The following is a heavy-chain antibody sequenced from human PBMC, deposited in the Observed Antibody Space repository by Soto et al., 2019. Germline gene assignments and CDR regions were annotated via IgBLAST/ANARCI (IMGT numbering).Heavy chain of an antibody. V-gene: IGHV1-69*02. CDR1: GGTFSSYT. D-gene: IGHD4-17*01. CDR2: IIPILGIA. CDR3: ASHDYGDYAIDY. J-gene: IGHJ4*02. Sequence: QVQLVQSGAEVKKPGSSVKVSCKASGGTFSSYTISWVRQAPAQGLEWMGRIIPILGIANYAQKFQGRVTITADKSTSTAYMELSSLRSEDTAVYYCASHDYGDYAIDYWGQGTLVTVSS.